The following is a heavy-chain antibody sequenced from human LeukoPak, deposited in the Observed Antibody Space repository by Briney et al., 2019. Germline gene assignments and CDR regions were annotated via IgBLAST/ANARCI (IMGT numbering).Heavy chain of an antibody. CDR1: GGSISSGSYY. CDR2: IYTSGST. Sequence: SETLSLTCTVSGGSISSGSYYWSWIRQPAGKGLEWIGRIYTSGSTNYNPSLKSRVTISVDTPKNQFSLKLSSVTAADTAVYYCARGVTVTIIYYYYYMDVWGKGTTVTVSS. CDR3: ARGVTVTIIYYYYYMDV. D-gene: IGHD4-17*01. V-gene: IGHV4-61*02. J-gene: IGHJ6*03.